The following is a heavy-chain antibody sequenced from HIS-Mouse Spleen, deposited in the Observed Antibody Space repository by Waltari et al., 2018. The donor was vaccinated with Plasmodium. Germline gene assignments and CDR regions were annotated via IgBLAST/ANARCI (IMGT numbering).Heavy chain of an antibody. D-gene: IGHD3-3*01. J-gene: IGHJ2*01. V-gene: IGHV4-34*01. CDR2: INHSGST. CDR1: GGSFSGYY. Sequence: QVQLQQWGAGLLKPSATLSLTCAVYGGSFSGYYWRWFRQPPGKGLEWIGEINHSGSTNYNPSLKSRVTISVDTSKNQFSLKLSSVTAADTAVYYCARVTSSGVYWYFDLWGRGTLVTVSS. CDR3: ARVTSSGVYWYFDL.